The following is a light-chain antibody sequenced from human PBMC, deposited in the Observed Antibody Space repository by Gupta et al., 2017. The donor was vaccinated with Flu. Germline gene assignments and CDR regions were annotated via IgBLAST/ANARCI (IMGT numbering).Light chain of an antibody. CDR1: ESLIHRDGITY. Sequence: DVVMTQSPLYLPVTPGQPASISCRPSESLIHRDGITYLNWFHQRPGQSPRRLIYKGSNRDSGVPDRFSGGWSGTDFTLRISMVEPEDVGVYYCRQTEHWPYTFGQGTKLEIK. CDR2: KGS. CDR3: RQTEHWPYT. J-gene: IGKJ2*01. V-gene: IGKV2-30*02.